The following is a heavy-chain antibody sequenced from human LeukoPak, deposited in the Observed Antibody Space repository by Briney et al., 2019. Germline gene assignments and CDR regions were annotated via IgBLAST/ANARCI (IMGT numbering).Heavy chain of an antibody. V-gene: IGHV4-34*01. CDR3: ARVRGSSGWYAPLRYFDL. Sequence: SETLSLTCAVYGGSFSGYYWSWIRQPPGKGLEWIGEINHSGSTNYNPSLTRRVTISVDTSKNQFSLKLSSVTAADTAVYYCARVRGSSGWYAPLRYFDLWGRGTLVTVSS. J-gene: IGHJ2*01. CDR1: GGSFSGYY. CDR2: INHSGST. D-gene: IGHD6-19*01.